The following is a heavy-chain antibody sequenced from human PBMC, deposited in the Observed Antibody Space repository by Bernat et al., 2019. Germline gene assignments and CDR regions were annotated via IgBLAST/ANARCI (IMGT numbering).Heavy chain of an antibody. CDR2: ISWNSDKI. Sequence: VQLVESGGGVVQPGGSLRLSCAASGFTFSTNGMPWVRQAPGKGLGWVSGISWNSDKIDYADSVKGRFTISRDNAKKSLYLQMNSLRVEDTALYYCAKDKYSSSSEEGFFDYWGQGTLVTVSS. CDR1: GFTFSTNG. J-gene: IGHJ4*02. V-gene: IGHV3-9*01. CDR3: AKDKYSSSSEEGFFDY. D-gene: IGHD6-6*01.